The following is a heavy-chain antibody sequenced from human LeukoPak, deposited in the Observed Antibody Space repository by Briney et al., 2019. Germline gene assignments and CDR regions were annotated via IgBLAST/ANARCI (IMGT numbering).Heavy chain of an antibody. CDR3: ARYGRTWYFDL. D-gene: IGHD1-26*01. Sequence: SHCLSLTCTVSGDSISSYSWSWIRQPPGKGLEWIGYISYSGSTIYNPPLKSRLTISVDTSKNQFSLKLTSVTAADTAVYYCARYGRTWYFDLWGRGTLVTVSS. CDR1: GDSISSYS. J-gene: IGHJ2*01. CDR2: ISYSGST. V-gene: IGHV4-59*07.